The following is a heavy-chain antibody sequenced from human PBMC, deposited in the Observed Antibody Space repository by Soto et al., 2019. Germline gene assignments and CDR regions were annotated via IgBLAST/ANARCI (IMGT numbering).Heavy chain of an antibody. Sequence: SETLSLTCTVSGGSISSYYWSWFRQPPGKGLEWIGFVYYTGIARYNPSLKSRVTISVDTSKNQFSLKLSSVTAADTAVYYCARSSTSANYFDYWGQGTLVTVSS. CDR2: VYYTGIA. V-gene: IGHV4-59*12. J-gene: IGHJ4*02. CDR3: ARSSTSANYFDY. CDR1: GGSISSYY. D-gene: IGHD2-2*01.